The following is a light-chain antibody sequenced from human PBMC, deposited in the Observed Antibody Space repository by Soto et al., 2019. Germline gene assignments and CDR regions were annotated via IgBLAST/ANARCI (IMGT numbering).Light chain of an antibody. CDR1: QSVSSN. CDR2: GAS. Sequence: ETVMRQSPATLSVSPGERATLSCRASQSVSSNLAWYQQKPGQAPRLLFYGASTRATGIPARFSGSGSGTDFTLTISCLQSEDFATYYCQQYYSYSLTFGGGTKVDIK. V-gene: IGKV3-15*01. CDR3: QQYYSYSLT. J-gene: IGKJ4*01.